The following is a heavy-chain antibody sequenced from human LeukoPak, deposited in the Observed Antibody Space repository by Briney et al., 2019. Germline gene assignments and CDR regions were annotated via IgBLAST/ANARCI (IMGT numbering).Heavy chain of an antibody. CDR2: ISYDGSKK. Sequence: GRSLRLSCAASGFTFSSYGMHWVRQAPGKGLEWVAFISYDGSKKYYADFVKGRFTISRDNSKNTLYVQLNSLRPEDTAVYYCAKLGFDSSGSHSLVDYWGQGTPVTVSS. V-gene: IGHV3-30*19. D-gene: IGHD3-22*01. CDR3: AKLGFDSSGSHSLVDY. CDR1: GFTFSSYG. J-gene: IGHJ4*02.